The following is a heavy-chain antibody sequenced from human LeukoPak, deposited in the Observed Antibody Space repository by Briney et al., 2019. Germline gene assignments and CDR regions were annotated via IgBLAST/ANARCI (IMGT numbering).Heavy chain of an antibody. CDR1: GFTFSSYS. V-gene: IGHV3-21*01. CDR2: ISSSSNYI. J-gene: IGHJ4*02. D-gene: IGHD2-15*01. CDR3: ARVRGRSTWYGGGLDC. Sequence: GGSLRLSCAASGFTFSSYSMNWVRQAPGKGLEWVSSISSSSNYIYYADSVKGRFTISRDNAKNSLDLQMNSLRVEDTAIYYCARVRGRSTWYGGGLDCWGQGTLVTVSS.